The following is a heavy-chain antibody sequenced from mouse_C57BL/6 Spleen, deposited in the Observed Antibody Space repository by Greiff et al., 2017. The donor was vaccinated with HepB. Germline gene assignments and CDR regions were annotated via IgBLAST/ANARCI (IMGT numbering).Heavy chain of an antibody. Sequence: VQLQQSGAELVKPGASVKISCKASGYAFSSYWMNWVKQRPGKGLEWIGQIYPGDGDTNYNGKFKGKATLTADKSSSTAYMQLSSLTSEDSAVYCCARTETMVTTGFAYWGQGTLVTVSA. CDR2: IYPGDGDT. V-gene: IGHV1-80*01. CDR3: ARTETMVTTGFAY. J-gene: IGHJ3*01. D-gene: IGHD2-2*01. CDR1: GYAFSSYW.